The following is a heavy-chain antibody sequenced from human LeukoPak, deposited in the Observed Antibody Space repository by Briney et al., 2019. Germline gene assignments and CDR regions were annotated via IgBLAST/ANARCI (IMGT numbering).Heavy chain of an antibody. Sequence: PGGSLRLSCAASGFTFSSYAMPWVRQAPGKGLEWVAVISYDGSNKYYADSVKGRFTISRDNSKNTLYLQMNSLRAEDTAVYYCASVGSGSNRPSGFDYWGQGTLVTVSS. CDR1: GFTFSSYA. J-gene: IGHJ4*02. CDR2: ISYDGSNK. D-gene: IGHD3-10*01. V-gene: IGHV3-30-3*01. CDR3: ASVGSGSNRPSGFDY.